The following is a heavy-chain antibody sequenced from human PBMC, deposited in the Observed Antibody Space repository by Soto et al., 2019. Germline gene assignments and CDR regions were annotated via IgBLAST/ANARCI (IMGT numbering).Heavy chain of an antibody. V-gene: IGHV3-74*01. J-gene: IGHJ4*02. D-gene: IGHD3-3*01. CDR2: VSHDGSTT. CDR1: VLRLSNYV. CDR3: ARDLDWVLYDY. Sequence: GGSLRIACAASVLRLSNYVMPWVRQAPGKGLVWASRVSHDGSTTSYADSVKGRFTISRDNSKNTLYLQMNSLRDEDTAVYYCARDLDWVLYDYLAQGSPVTVTS.